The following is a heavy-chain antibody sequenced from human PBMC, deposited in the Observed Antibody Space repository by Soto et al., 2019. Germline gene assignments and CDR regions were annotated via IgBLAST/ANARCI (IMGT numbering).Heavy chain of an antibody. D-gene: IGHD5-18*01. CDR3: GSDSSGQGYSYGKFDY. CDR1: GVSVSTGGYF. Sequence: PAETLSLTCTVSGVSVSTGGYFWTWIRQHPGKGLEGIVKIYYSGMTYYNPSLRGLVSISLDPSESQFSLKLTSVTAAETAVYYCGSDSSGQGYSYGKFDYWGQGALVTVSS. V-gene: IGHV4-31*01. CDR2: IYYSGMT. J-gene: IGHJ4*02.